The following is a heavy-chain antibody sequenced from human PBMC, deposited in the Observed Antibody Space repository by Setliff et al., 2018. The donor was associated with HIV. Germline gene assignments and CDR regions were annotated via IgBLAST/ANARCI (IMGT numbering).Heavy chain of an antibody. D-gene: IGHD3-22*01. J-gene: IGHJ4*02. CDR2: INAGNGNT. CDR1: GYTFTSYA. V-gene: IGHV1-3*01. CDR3: ARFSAPPYYYDSSGYFTSVKRFRFDY. Sequence: GASVKVSCKASGYTFTSYAMHWVRQAPGQRLEWMGWINAGNGNTKYSQKFQGRVTITRDTSASTAYMELSSLRSEDTAVYYCARFSAPPYYYDSSGYFTSVKRFRFDYWGQGTLVTVSS.